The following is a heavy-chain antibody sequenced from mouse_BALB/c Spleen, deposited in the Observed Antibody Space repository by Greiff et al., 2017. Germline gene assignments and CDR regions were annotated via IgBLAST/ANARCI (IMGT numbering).Heavy chain of an antibody. V-gene: IGHV1-54*01. D-gene: IGHD2-3*01. CDR3: ARNDDYYAMDY. CDR2: INPGSGGT. CDR1: GYAFTNYL. Sequence: QVQLKQSGAELVRPGTSVKVSCKASGYAFTNYLIEWVKQRPGQGLEWIGVINPGSGGTNYNEKFKGKATLTADKSSSTAYMQLSSLTSDDSAVYFCARNDDYYAMDYWGQGTSVTVSS. J-gene: IGHJ4*01.